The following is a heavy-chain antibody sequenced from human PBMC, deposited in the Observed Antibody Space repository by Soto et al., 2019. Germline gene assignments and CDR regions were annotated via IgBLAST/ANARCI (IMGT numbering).Heavy chain of an antibody. V-gene: IGHV3-74*01. CDR1: GFAFSSYW. CDR2: INSDGTST. Sequence: EVQLVESGGGLVQPGGSLRLSCAVSGFAFSSYWMHWVRQTPGKGLVWVSRINSDGTSTAYADSVKGRFTISRDNAKDTLYLEMNSLRAEDTAVYYCARDGWDLEWLLRVYSHMDVWGKGTTVTVSS. J-gene: IGHJ6*03. CDR3: ARDGWDLEWLLRVYSHMDV. D-gene: IGHD3-3*01.